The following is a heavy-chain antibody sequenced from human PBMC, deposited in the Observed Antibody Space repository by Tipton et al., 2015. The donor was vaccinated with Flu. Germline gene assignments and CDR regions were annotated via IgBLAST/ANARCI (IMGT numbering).Heavy chain of an antibody. V-gene: IGHV3-15*01. CDR2: IRSATDGGTA. CDR1: GFTFGSYG. J-gene: IGHJ3*02. CDR3: TTDAPDWGGKAFDI. D-gene: IGHD7-27*01. Sequence: SGFTFGSYGMHWVRQAPGQGLEWVGRIRSATDGGTAEYAAPVKGRFTISRDDSKNTLYLQMNSLKTEDTAVYYCTTDAPDWGGKAFDIWGQGTMVTVSS.